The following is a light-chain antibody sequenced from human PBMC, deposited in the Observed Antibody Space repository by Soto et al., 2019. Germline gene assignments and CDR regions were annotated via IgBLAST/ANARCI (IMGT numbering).Light chain of an antibody. CDR3: QQYNNWPRAT. CDR2: DAS. J-gene: IGKJ4*01. CDR1: QSVSSY. Sequence: EIVLTQSPATLSLSPGERATLSCRASQSVSSYLAWYQQKPGQPPRLLIYDASNRATGIPARFSGRGSGTDFTLTISSLEPEDFGVYYCQQYNNWPRATFGGGTKVDIK. V-gene: IGKV3-11*01.